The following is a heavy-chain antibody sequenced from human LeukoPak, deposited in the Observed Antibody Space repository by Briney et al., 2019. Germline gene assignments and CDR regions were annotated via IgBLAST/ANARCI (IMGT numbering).Heavy chain of an antibody. D-gene: IGHD6-13*01. CDR1: GGSISSSSYY. CDR3: ATEWRAGIAAAAEAGS. V-gene: IGHV4-39*02. Sequence: PSETLSLTCTVSGGSISSSSYYWGWIRQPPGKGLEWIGSINYSGRTCYNPSLKSRVTISIDTSKNQFSLKLSSVTAADTAVYYCATEWRAGIAAAAEAGSWGQGTLVTVSS. CDR2: INYSGRT. J-gene: IGHJ4*02.